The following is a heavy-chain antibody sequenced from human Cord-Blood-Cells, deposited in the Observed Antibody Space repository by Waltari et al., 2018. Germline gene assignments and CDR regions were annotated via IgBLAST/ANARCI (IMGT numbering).Heavy chain of an antibody. V-gene: IGHV6-1*01. J-gene: IGHJ4*02. D-gene: IGHD6-19*01. CDR1: GDSVSSNSAA. CDR3: ARVAGYSSGWYRGYFDY. CDR2: TYYRSKWYN. Sequence: QVQLQQSGPGLVKPLQTLSLTCAISGDSVSSNSAAWNWIRQSPSRGLEWLGRTYYRSKWYNDYAVSVKSRITINPDTSKNQFSLQLNSVTPEDTAVYYCARVAGYSSGWYRGYFDYWGQGTLVTVSS.